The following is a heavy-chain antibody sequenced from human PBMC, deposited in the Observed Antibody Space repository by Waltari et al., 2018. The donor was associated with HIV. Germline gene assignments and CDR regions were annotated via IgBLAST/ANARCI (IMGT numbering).Heavy chain of an antibody. D-gene: IGHD4-17*01. Sequence: QVQLQESGPGLVTPSQTLSLTCTVSGRSISSDIAYWNWIRQPAGKGLEWIGRINPSGSTNYNPSLKSRLTISLDTSRNQFSLRLSSVTAADTAVYYCYGDYGYWGQGILVTVSS. CDR3: YGDYGY. CDR2: INPSGST. J-gene: IGHJ4*02. V-gene: IGHV4-61*02. CDR1: GRSISSDIAY.